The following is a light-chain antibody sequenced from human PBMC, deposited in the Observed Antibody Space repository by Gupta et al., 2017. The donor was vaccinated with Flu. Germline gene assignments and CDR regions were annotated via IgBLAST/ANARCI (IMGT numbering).Light chain of an antibody. V-gene: IGKV4-1*01. Sequence: SLGERATINCKSSQSVLYSSNNKNYLAWYQQKPGQPPKLLIYWASIRESGVPDRFSGSGSGTDFTLTISSLQAEDVAVYYCQQYYSTPLTFGGGTKVEIK. CDR1: QSVLYSSNNKNY. CDR2: WAS. CDR3: QQYYSTPLT. J-gene: IGKJ4*01.